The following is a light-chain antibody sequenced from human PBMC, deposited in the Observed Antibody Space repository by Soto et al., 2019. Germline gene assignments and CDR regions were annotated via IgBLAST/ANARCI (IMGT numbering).Light chain of an antibody. Sequence: EIVLTQSPGTLSVSPGERANLSCRASQSVSTNLAWCQQKPGQAPRLLIEGASTRATGIPARCGGRGSATEFTLTISSLQSEDLAVYYCQQSNNWPYTFGQGTKLEV. J-gene: IGKJ2*01. CDR3: QQSNNWPYT. CDR1: QSVSTN. CDR2: GAS. V-gene: IGKV3-15*01.